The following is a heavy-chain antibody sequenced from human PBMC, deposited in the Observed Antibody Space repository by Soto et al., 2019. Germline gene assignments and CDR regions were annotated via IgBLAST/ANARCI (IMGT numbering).Heavy chain of an antibody. Sequence: PSETLSLTCSVFGGPISSSSYYWGWIRQPPGKGLEWIGSMYSRGSTYYNLSLKGRVTISVDMSENQFSLKLSSVTAADTAVYYCARHGASYYFDYWGQGTLVTVSS. V-gene: IGHV4-39*01. CDR2: MYSRGST. CDR1: GGPISSSSYY. J-gene: IGHJ4*02. CDR3: ARHGASYYFDY. D-gene: IGHD3-10*01.